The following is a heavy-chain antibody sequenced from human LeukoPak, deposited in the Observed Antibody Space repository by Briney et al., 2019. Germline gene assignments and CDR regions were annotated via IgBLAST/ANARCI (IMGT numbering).Heavy chain of an antibody. CDR3: ARKTDHQTGGDY. D-gene: IGHD1-1*01. CDR2: ISGSGGST. Sequence: GGSLRLSCAASGFTFSSYAMSWVRQAPGKGLEWVSAISGSGGSTYYADSVKGRFTISRDNSKNTLYLQMNSLRAEDTAVYYCARKTDHQTGGDYWGQGTLVTVSS. CDR1: GFTFSSYA. V-gene: IGHV3-23*01. J-gene: IGHJ4*02.